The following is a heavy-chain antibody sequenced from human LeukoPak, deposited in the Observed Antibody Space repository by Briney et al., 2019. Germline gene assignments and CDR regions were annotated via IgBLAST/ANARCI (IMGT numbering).Heavy chain of an antibody. V-gene: IGHV4-59*01. Sequence: SETLSLTCTVSGGSISSYYWSWIRQPPGKGLEWIGYIYYSGSTNYNPSLKSRVTISVDTSKNQFSLKLSSVTAAGRAVHFCVGELYPGYYYDSSGYLEGGYFDYWGQGTLVTVSS. CDR2: IYYSGST. D-gene: IGHD3-22*01. CDR1: GGSISSYY. CDR3: VGELYPGYYYDSSGYLEGGYFDY. J-gene: IGHJ4*02.